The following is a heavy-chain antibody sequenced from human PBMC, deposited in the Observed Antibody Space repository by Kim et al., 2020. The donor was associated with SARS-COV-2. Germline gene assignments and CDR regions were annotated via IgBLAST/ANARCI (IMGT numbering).Heavy chain of an antibody. V-gene: IGHV3-7*01. Sequence: GSEKYYVDSVKGRFTISRDNAKNSLYLQMNSLRAEDTAVYYCARGGFFDYWGQGTLVTVSS. J-gene: IGHJ4*02. D-gene: IGHD3-16*01. CDR3: ARGGFFDY. CDR2: GSEK.